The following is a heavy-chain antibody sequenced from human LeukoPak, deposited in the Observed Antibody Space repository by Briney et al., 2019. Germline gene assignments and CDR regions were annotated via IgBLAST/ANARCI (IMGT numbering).Heavy chain of an antibody. D-gene: IGHD1-26*01. CDR2: IGSSGSLI. Sequence: GGSLRLSCAASGFTFSNFDMHWVRQAPGKGLEWVSYIGSSGSLIYYADSVKGRFTISRDDAKNSLYLQMNGLRAEDTAVYYCGRGGVGATFDYWGQGTLVTVSS. CDR1: GFTFSNFD. V-gene: IGHV3-48*03. J-gene: IGHJ4*02. CDR3: GRGGVGATFDY.